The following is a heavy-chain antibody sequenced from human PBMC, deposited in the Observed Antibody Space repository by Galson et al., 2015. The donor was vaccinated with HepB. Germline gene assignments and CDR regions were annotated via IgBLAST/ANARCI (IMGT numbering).Heavy chain of an antibody. J-gene: IGHJ5*02. CDR3: AKGVEGGLVEMGNWFDP. V-gene: IGHV3-23*01. CDR1: GFTFSSYA. CDR2: ISGSGGST. D-gene: IGHD2-8*02. Sequence: SLRLSCAASGFTFSSYAMSWVRQAPGKGLEWVSAISGSGGSTYYADSVKGRFTISRDNSKNTLYLQMNSLRAEDTAVYYCAKGVEGGLVEMGNWFDPWGQGTLVTVSS.